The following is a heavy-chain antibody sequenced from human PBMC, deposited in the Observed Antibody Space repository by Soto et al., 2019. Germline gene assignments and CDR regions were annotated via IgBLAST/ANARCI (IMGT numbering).Heavy chain of an antibody. Sequence: ASVKVSCKASGYTFTSYGISWVRQAPGQGLEWMGWISAYNGNTNYAQKLQGRVTMTTDTSTNTAYMELRSLRSDDTAVYYCARAGGPATGYYGMDVWGQGTTVTVSS. D-gene: IGHD7-27*01. V-gene: IGHV1-18*01. J-gene: IGHJ6*02. CDR3: ARAGGPATGYYGMDV. CDR1: GYTFTSYG. CDR2: ISAYNGNT.